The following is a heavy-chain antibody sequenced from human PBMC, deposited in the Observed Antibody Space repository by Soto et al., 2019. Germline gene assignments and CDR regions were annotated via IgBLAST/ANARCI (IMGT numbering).Heavy chain of an antibody. D-gene: IGHD3-3*01. CDR1: GFSLTTSGVG. CDR2: IYWDDDK. Sequence: QITLNESGPTVVRPTETLTLTCRFSGFSLTTSGVGVGWIRQSPGKAPEWLALIYWDDDKRYSASLKSRLTITKDTSKNQVVLTVSDLDPTDTATYYCAHRVLRTXXXLVTTTAIYFDFWGQGTPVAVSS. J-gene: IGHJ4*02. V-gene: IGHV2-5*02. CDR3: AHRVLRTXXXLVTTTAIYFDF.